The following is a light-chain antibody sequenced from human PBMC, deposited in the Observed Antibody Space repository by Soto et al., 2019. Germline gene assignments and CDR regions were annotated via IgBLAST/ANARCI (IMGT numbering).Light chain of an antibody. Sequence: EIVLTQSPGTLSLSPGERATLSCRASQSVSSSYLAWYQQKPGQAPRLLIYGTSSRATGISDRFSGSGSGTDFSLTISRLEPDDFAVYYCHQYGGSPTWTFGQGTKVEIK. CDR3: HQYGGSPTWT. CDR2: GTS. J-gene: IGKJ1*01. V-gene: IGKV3-20*01. CDR1: QSVSSSY.